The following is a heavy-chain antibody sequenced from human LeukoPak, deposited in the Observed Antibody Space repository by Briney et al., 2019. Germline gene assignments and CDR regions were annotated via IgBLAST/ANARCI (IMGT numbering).Heavy chain of an antibody. D-gene: IGHD3-10*01. CDR1: GFTFSNYS. J-gene: IGHJ4*02. CDR2: ISSTGSYI. V-gene: IGHV3-21*04. CDR3: AKWGDYYGSGSYYPYFDY. Sequence: GGSLRLSCVASGFTFSNYSMNWVRQAPGKGLEWVSSISSTGSYIYYADSVKGRFTISRDNAKNSLYLQMNSLRAEDTAVYYCAKWGDYYGSGSYYPYFDYWGQGTLVTVSS.